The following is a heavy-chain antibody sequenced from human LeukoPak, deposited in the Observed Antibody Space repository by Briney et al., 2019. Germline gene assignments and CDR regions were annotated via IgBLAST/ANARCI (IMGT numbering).Heavy chain of an antibody. Sequence: ASVKVSCKASGYTFTSYDINWVRQATGQGLEWMGWMNPNSGNTGYAQKFQGRVTMTRNTSISTAYMELSSLRSEDTAVYYCARVPSYAYVWGSYRYTKERRRNWFDPWVQGNLVTVSS. CDR1: GYTFTSYD. J-gene: IGHJ5*02. D-gene: IGHD3-16*02. CDR3: ARVPSYAYVWGSYRYTKERRRNWFDP. CDR2: MNPNSGNT. V-gene: IGHV1-8*01.